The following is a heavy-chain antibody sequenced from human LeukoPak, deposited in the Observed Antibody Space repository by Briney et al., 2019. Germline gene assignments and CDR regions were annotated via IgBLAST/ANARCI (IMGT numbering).Heavy chain of an antibody. CDR1: GFTFRSYW. V-gene: IGHV3-74*03. CDR2: IKSDGSST. J-gene: IGHJ4*02. CDR3: ARISTMVRHY. D-gene: IGHD3-10*01. Sequence: GGSLRLSCAVSGFTFRSYWMHWVRQAPGKGLVWVSSIKSDGSSTTYADSVKGRFTISRDNAENTLYLQMNSLRVEDTAVYYCARISTMVRHYWGQGILVTVSS.